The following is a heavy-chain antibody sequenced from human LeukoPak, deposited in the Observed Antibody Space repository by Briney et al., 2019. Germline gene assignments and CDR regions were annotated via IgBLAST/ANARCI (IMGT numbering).Heavy chain of an antibody. Sequence: ASVKVSCKASGGTFSSYAISWVRQAPGQGLEWMGGIIPIFGTANYAQKFQGRVTITADESTSTAYMELSSLRSEDTAVYYCARDISPQLVVDNWGQGTLVTVSS. J-gene: IGHJ4*02. CDR1: GGTFSSYA. CDR3: ARDISPQLVVDN. CDR2: IIPIFGTA. D-gene: IGHD6-6*01. V-gene: IGHV1-69*13.